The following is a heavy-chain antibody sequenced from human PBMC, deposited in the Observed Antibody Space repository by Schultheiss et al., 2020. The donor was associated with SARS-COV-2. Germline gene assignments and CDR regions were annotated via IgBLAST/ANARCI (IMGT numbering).Heavy chain of an antibody. V-gene: IGHV5-51*01. CDR1: GYSFSNYW. Sequence: GESLKISCKGSGYSFSNYWIGWVRQMPGKGLEWMGIIYPGDSDTRYSPSFQGQVTISADKSISTAHLQWSSLKASDTAVYYCARYDYGGHFDYWGQGTQVTVSS. CDR3: ARYDYGGHFDY. CDR2: IYPGDSDT. J-gene: IGHJ4*02. D-gene: IGHD4-23*01.